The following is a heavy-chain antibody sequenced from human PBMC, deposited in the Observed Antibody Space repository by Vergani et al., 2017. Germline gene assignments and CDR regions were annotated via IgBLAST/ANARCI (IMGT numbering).Heavy chain of an antibody. Sequence: VQLLESGGGLVQPGGSLRLSCTASGFTFSNYWMQWVRQAPGKGLMWVSRINRDGDSTSYADSVKGRFTISRDNAKNTLYLQMDSLRAEDTAVYYCARDGWELLDYFYYMDVWGKGTTVTVSS. J-gene: IGHJ6*03. D-gene: IGHD1-26*01. CDR2: INRDGDST. CDR3: ARDGWELLDYFYYMDV. CDR1: GFTFSNYW. V-gene: IGHV3-74*01.